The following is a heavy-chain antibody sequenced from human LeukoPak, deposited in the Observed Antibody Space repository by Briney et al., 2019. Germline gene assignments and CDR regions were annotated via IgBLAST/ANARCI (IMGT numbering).Heavy chain of an antibody. CDR1: GYTFTGYY. Sequence: ASVKVSCKASGYTFTGYYIHWVRQVPGQALEWMEWINPNSGDTDYAQKFQGRVTLTRDTSISTAYMELSSLNSDDTAVYYCARVEYWGQGTLVTVSS. D-gene: IGHD2/OR15-2a*01. CDR3: ARVEY. J-gene: IGHJ4*02. CDR2: INPNSGDT. V-gene: IGHV1-2*02.